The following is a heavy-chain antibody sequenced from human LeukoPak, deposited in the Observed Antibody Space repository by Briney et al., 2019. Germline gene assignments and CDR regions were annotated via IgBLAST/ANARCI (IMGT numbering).Heavy chain of an antibody. CDR1: GYTFTGYY. V-gene: IGHV1-2*06. D-gene: IGHD2-2*01. J-gene: IGHJ4*02. CDR2: INPNSGGT. Sequence: GASVKVSCKASGYTFTGYYMHWVGQAPGQGGEWMGRINPNSGGTNYAQKFQGRVTITRDTAISTAYMELSRLRSDDTAVYYCARGPQYCSITSCYPDNWGQGTLVTVSS. CDR3: ARGPQYCSITSCYPDN.